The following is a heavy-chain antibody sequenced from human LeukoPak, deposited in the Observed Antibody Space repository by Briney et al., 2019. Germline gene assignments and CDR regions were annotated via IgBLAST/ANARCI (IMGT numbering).Heavy chain of an antibody. D-gene: IGHD1-26*01. Sequence: GGSLRLSCAASGFTVSSNYMSWVRQAPGKGLEWVSVIYSGGSAYYADSVKGRFTISRDNSKNTLYLQMNSLRAEDTAVYYCAGVKLGASYYYYGMDVWGQGTTVTVSS. CDR2: IYSGGSA. CDR3: AGVKLGASYYYYGMDV. V-gene: IGHV3-53*01. J-gene: IGHJ6*02. CDR1: GFTVSSNY.